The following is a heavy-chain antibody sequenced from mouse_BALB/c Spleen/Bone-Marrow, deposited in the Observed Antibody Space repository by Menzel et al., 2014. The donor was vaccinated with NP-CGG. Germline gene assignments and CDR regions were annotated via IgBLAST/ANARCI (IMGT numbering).Heavy chain of an antibody. V-gene: IGHV5-4*02. J-gene: IGHJ3*01. CDR2: ISDGGSYT. D-gene: IGHD1-1*01. Sequence: EVMLVESGGGLVKPGGSLKLSCAASGFTFSDYYMYWVRQTPEKRLEWVATISDGGSYTYYPDSVKGRFTISRDNAKNNLYLQRSSLKSEDTAMYYCANDYGSTWFAYWGQGTLVTVSA. CDR1: GFTFSDYY. CDR3: ANDYGSTWFAY.